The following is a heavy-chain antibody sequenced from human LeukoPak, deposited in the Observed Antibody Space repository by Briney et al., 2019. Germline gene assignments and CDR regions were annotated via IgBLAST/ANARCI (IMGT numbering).Heavy chain of an antibody. D-gene: IGHD6-13*01. Sequence: GGSLRLSCAASGFTFNNYAMSWVRQAPGKGLERVSSISDRSTYIYYADSLKGRFTISRDNAKNSLYLQINSLRVEDTAVYYCARGVRIAVADYWGQGTLVTVSS. CDR3: ARGVRIAVADY. V-gene: IGHV3-21*01. CDR1: GFTFNNYA. CDR2: ISDRSTYI. J-gene: IGHJ4*02.